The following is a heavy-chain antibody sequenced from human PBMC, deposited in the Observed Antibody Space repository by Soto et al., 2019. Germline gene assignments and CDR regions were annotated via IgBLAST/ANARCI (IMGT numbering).Heavy chain of an antibody. CDR1: GGSISSSNW. CDR3: ASRESYGDYDDAFDI. V-gene: IGHV4-4*02. CDR2: IYHSGST. D-gene: IGHD4-17*01. J-gene: IGHJ3*02. Sequence: QVQLQESGPGLVKPSGTLSLTCAVSGGSISSSNWWSWVRQPPGKGLEWIGEIYHSGSTNYNPSLKSRFTISVDKSKNQFSLKLSSVTAADTAVYYCASRESYGDYDDAFDIWGHGTMVTVSS.